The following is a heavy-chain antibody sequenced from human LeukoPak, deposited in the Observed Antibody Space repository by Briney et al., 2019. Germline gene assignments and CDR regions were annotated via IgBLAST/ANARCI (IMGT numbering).Heavy chain of an antibody. CDR3: AKLGDVWFGELLFDY. J-gene: IGHJ4*02. V-gene: IGHV3-23*01. D-gene: IGHD3-10*01. CDR1: GFTFSSYG. CDR2: ISGSGGST. Sequence: PGGSLRLSCAASGFTFSSYGMSWVRQAPGKGLEWVSAISGSGGSTYYADSVKGRFTISRDNSKNTLYLQMNSLRAEDTAVYHCAKLGDVWFGELLFDYWGRGTLVTVSS.